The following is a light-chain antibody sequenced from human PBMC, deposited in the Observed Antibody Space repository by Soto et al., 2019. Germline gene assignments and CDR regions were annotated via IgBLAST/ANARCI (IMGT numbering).Light chain of an antibody. CDR1: QSVSSN. Sequence: EIVMTQSPVTLSVSPGERVTLSCRASQSVSSNLAWYQQKPGQAPSLLIYGAFTRATGIPARFSGTGSGTEFTLTISRLGPEDFAVYYCQQYGRSPPVKFGQGTKVDIK. J-gene: IGKJ1*01. CDR3: QQYGRSPPVK. CDR2: GAF. V-gene: IGKV3-15*01.